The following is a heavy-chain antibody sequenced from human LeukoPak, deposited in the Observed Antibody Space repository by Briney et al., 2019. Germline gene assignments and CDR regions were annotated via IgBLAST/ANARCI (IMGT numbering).Heavy chain of an antibody. V-gene: IGHV1-69*02. D-gene: IGHD6-13*01. CDR1: GGTFSSYT. J-gene: IGHJ4*02. CDR2: IIPVLGIA. Sequence: RASVKVSCKASGGTFSSYTSSWVRQAPGQGLEWMGRIIPVLGIANYAQKFQGRVTITADKSTSTAYMELSSLRSEDTAVYYCARAAAGTGGDYWGQGTLVTVSS. CDR3: ARAAAGTGGDY.